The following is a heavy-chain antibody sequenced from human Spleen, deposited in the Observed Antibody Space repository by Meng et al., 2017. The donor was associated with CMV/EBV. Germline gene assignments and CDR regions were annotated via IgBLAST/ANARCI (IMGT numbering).Heavy chain of an antibody. CDR1: GFTFSSYA. V-gene: IGHV3-23*01. CDR2: ISGSGGSP. Sequence: GESLKISCAASGFTFSSYAMSWVRQAPGKGLEWVSAISGSGGSPYYADSVKGRFTISRDNSKNTLYLQMNSLRAEDTAVYYCAKQHGSYYGHFDYWGQGTLVTVSS. CDR3: AKQHGSYYGHFDY. D-gene: IGHD1-26*01. J-gene: IGHJ4*02.